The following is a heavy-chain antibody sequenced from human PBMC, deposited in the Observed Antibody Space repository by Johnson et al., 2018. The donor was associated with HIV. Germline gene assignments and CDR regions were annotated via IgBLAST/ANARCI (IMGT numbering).Heavy chain of an antibody. CDR2: ISYDGSNK. J-gene: IGHJ3*02. CDR3: ASLIAAAGDDAFDI. D-gene: IGHD6-13*01. V-gene: IGHV3-30-3*01. Sequence: QMLLVKSGGGVVQPGRSLRLSCAASGFTFSSYAMHWVRQAPGKGLEWVAVISYDGSNKYYADSVKGRFTISRDNSKNTLYLQMNSLRAEDTAVYYCASLIAAAGDDAFDIWGQGTMVTVSS. CDR1: GFTFSSYA.